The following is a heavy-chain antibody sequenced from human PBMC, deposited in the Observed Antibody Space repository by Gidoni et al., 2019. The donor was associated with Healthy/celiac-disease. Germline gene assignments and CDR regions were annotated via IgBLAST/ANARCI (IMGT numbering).Heavy chain of an antibody. J-gene: IGHJ4*02. D-gene: IGHD6-19*01. CDR3: AKAGLDSSGWPDYYFDY. Sequence: EVHLVDSGGGLVQPGRPLSFSFAASGFPSDDHAMHWVRQAPGKAREWYSGISWNSGRIGYADSVKGRFTIYRDKAKNPLYLQMSSLRAEDTAVYYWAKAGLDSSGWPDYYFDYWGQGTLVTVSS. CDR1: GFPSDDHA. CDR2: ISWNSGRI. V-gene: IGHV3-9*02.